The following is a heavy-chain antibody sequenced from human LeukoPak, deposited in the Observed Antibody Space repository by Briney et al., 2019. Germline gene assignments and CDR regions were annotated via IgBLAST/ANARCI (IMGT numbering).Heavy chain of an antibody. Sequence: PGGSLRLSCAASGFTFRNYAMSWVRQAPGKGLEWVSAISGTGGSTYYADSVKGRFTISRDNSKNTLYLQMNRLRAEDTAIYYCAKDEDVVVTTILFDSWGQGTLVTVSS. J-gene: IGHJ4*02. D-gene: IGHD2-21*02. V-gene: IGHV3-23*01. CDR1: GFTFRNYA. CDR2: ISGTGGST. CDR3: AKDEDVVVTTILFDS.